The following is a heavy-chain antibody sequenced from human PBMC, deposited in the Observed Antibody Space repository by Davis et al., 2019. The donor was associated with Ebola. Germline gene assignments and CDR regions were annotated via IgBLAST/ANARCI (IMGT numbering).Heavy chain of an antibody. CDR1: GFTFSSYA. J-gene: IGHJ4*02. V-gene: IGHV3-23*01. CDR2: ISGSGGST. Sequence: GESLKISCAASGFTFSSYAMSWVRQAPGKGLEWVSAISGSGGSTYYADSVKGRFTISRDNSKNTLYLQINSLRAEDTAVYYCARLVSYSSGWYDYFDYWGQGTVVTVSS. D-gene: IGHD6-19*01. CDR3: ARLVSYSSGWYDYFDY.